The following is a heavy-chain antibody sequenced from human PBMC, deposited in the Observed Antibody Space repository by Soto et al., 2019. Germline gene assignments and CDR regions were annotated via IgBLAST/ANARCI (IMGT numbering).Heavy chain of an antibody. J-gene: IGHJ4*02. CDR3: AKFDNGDYVSLSNFDY. D-gene: IGHD4-17*01. Sequence: GGSLRLSCAASGFTFSSYAMSWVRQAPGKGLEWVSAISGSGGSTYYADSVKGRFTISRDNSKNTPYLQMNSLRAEDTAVYYCAKFDNGDYVSLSNFDYWGQGTLVTVSS. V-gene: IGHV3-23*01. CDR1: GFTFSSYA. CDR2: ISGSGGST.